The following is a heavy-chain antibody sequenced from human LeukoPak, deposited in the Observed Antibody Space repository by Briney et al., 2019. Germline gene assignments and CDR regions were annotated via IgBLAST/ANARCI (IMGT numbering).Heavy chain of an antibody. V-gene: IGHV4-39*07. CDR3: ATPGDTAMVNAFDI. CDR2: IYYSGST. Sequence: SETLSLTCTVSGGSISSSSYYWGWIRQPPGKGLEWIGSIYYSGSTHYNPSLKSRVTISVDTSKNQFSLKLSSVTAADTAVYYCATPGDTAMVNAFDIWGQGTMVTVSS. J-gene: IGHJ3*02. D-gene: IGHD5-18*01. CDR1: GGSISSSSYY.